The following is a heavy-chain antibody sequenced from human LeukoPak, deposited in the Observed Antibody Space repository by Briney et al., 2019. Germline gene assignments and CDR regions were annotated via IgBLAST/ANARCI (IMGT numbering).Heavy chain of an antibody. D-gene: IGHD5-18*01. V-gene: IGHV1-2*02. CDR1: GYTFIGYY. Sequence: AAVKVSCKAPGYTFIGYYLHWVRQGPGQGLEWVGWINPNSGCTNYAQKFQGRVTMTMDTSSNTAYIELSRLISDHTAVYYCAKESDVDTAMVTSYWGQGTLVTVSS. J-gene: IGHJ4*02. CDR2: INPNSGCT. CDR3: AKESDVDTAMVTSY.